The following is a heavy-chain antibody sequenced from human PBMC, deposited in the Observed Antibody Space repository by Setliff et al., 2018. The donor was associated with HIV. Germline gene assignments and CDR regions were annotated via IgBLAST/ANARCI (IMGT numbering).Heavy chain of an antibody. CDR2: IYYSGST. V-gene: IGHV4-59*08. D-gene: IGHD3-10*01. CDR3: ARSPGLYGSGSYNWFDP. Sequence: SETLSLTCTVSGGSISSHYWSWIRQPPGKGLEWIGYIYYSGSTNYNPSLKSRVTMSIDTSKNQLSLKLRSVTAADTAVYYCARSPGLYGSGSYNWFDPWGQGTLVTVSS. CDR1: GGSISSHY. J-gene: IGHJ5*02.